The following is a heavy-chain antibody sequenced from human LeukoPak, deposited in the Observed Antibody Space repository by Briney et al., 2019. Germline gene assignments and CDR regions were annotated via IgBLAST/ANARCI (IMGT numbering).Heavy chain of an antibody. Sequence: SGGSLRLSCAATGFTFSSYAMSWVRQAPGKGLEWVSGISGSGGSGSTYYADSVKGRFTISRDNSKNTRFLQMNSLRAEDTAVYYCANFPSTVTTAEYFQHWGQGTLVTVSS. CDR3: ANFPSTVTTAEYFQH. V-gene: IGHV3-23*01. D-gene: IGHD4-17*01. J-gene: IGHJ1*01. CDR2: ISGSGGSGST. CDR1: GFTFSSYA.